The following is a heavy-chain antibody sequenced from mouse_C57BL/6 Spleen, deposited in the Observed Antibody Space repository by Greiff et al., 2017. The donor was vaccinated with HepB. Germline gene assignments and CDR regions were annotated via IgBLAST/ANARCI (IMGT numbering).Heavy chain of an antibody. J-gene: IGHJ3*01. Sequence: VQLKQPGAELVMPGASVKLSCKASGYTFTSYWMHWVKQRPGQGLEWIGEIDPSDSYTNYNQKFKGKSTLTVDKSSSTAYMQLSSLTSEDSAVYYCARNYGSSSPGFAYWGQGTLVTVSA. D-gene: IGHD1-1*01. CDR1: GYTFTSYW. V-gene: IGHV1-69*01. CDR2: IDPSDSYT. CDR3: ARNYGSSSPGFAY.